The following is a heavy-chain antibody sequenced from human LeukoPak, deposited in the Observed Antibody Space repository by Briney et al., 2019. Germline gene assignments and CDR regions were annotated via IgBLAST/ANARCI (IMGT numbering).Heavy chain of an antibody. D-gene: IGHD3-10*01. Sequence: SETLSLTCTVSGGSISSGSYYWSWIRQPAGKGLEWIGRMYHSGSTYYNPPLKSRVTISEDTSKNQFSLKLRSVTAADTAVYYCARGPRFGELLWHWFDPWGQGTLVTVSS. CDR2: MYHSGST. V-gene: IGHV4-61*02. J-gene: IGHJ5*02. CDR3: ARGPRFGELLWHWFDP. CDR1: GGSISSGSYY.